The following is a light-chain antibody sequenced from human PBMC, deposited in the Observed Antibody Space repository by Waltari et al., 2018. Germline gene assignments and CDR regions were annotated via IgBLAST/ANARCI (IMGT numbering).Light chain of an antibody. J-gene: IGKJ4*01. V-gene: IGKV1-16*02. CDR3: QQYYSYPVT. Sequence: DIQMTQSPSSLSPSVGDRVTITCRASQGIGNYLAWFQQQPGKAPKSLIYAASSLQSGVPSKFSASGSGTDFTLTISSLQPEDSATYYCQQYYSYPVTFGGGTKVEIK. CDR1: QGIGNY. CDR2: AAS.